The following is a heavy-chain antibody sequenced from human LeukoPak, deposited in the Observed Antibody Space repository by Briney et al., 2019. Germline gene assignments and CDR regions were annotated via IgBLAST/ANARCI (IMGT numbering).Heavy chain of an antibody. CDR2: INSDGSST. CDR1: GFTFSSYW. D-gene: IGHD6-19*01. V-gene: IGHV3-74*01. J-gene: IGHJ4*02. CDR3: AKDALSGWYGYSDY. Sequence: GGSLRLSCAASGFTFSSYWMHWVRQAPGKGLFWVSRINSDGSSTSYADSVKGRFTISRDNSKNTLFLQMNSLRAEDTAVYHCAKDALSGWYGYSDYWGQGTLVTVSS.